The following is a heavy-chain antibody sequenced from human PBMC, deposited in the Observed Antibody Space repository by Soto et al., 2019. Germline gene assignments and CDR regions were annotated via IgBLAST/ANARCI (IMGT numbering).Heavy chain of an antibody. J-gene: IGHJ4*02. V-gene: IGHV3-23*01. CDR1: GFTFSSYA. Sequence: PGGSLRLSCAASGFTFSSYAMSWVRQAPGKGLEWVSAISGSGGSTYYADSVKGRFTISRDNSKNTLYLQMNSLRAEDTAVYYCAKAPRPYSSSWYFDYWGQGTLVTVSS. CDR2: ISGSGGST. D-gene: IGHD6-13*01. CDR3: AKAPRPYSSSWYFDY.